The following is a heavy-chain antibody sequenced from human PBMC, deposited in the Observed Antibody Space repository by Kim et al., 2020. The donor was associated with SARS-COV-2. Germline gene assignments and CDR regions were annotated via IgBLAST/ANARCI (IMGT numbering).Heavy chain of an antibody. V-gene: IGHV3-48*02. Sequence: GGSLRLSCAASGFTFSSYSMNWVRQDPGKGLEWVSYISSSSSTIYYSDSVKGRFTISRDNAKNSLYLQMNSLRDEDTAVYYCARELQLLGIFVGMDVWGQGTTVTVSS. CDR3: ARELQLLGIFVGMDV. J-gene: IGHJ6*02. CDR2: ISSSSSTI. CDR1: GFTFSSYS. D-gene: IGHD6-19*01.